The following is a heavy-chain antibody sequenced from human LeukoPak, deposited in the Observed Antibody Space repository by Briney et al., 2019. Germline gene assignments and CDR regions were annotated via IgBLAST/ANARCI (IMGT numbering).Heavy chain of an antibody. J-gene: IGHJ6*02. CDR3: ARDGVALYYYHGMDV. CDR1: DFTFSSYS. V-gene: IGHV3-48*01. Sequence: PGGSLRLSCAASDFTFSSYSMDWVRQAPGKGLEWVSYISSGSSSKYYADSVKGRFTISRDDAKNSLYLQMNSLRAEDTAVYYCARDGVALYYYHGMDVWGQGTTVTVSS. D-gene: IGHD2-15*01. CDR2: ISSGSSSK.